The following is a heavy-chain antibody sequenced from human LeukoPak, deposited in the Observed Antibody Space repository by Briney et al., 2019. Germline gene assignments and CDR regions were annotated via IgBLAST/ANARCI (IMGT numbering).Heavy chain of an antibody. CDR1: GGSISSYY. CDR3: ASQDYGDYDGFDY. CDR2: IYYSGST. V-gene: IGHV4-59*08. D-gene: IGHD4-17*01. Sequence: RASETLSLTCTVSGGSISSYYWSWIRQPPGKGLEWIGYIYYSGSTNYNPSLKSRVTISVDTSKNQFSLKLSSVTAADTAVYYCASQDYGDYDGFDYWGQGTLVTVSS. J-gene: IGHJ4*02.